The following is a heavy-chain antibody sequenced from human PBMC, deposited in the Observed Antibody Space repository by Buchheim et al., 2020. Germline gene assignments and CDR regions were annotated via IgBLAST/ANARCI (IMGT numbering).Heavy chain of an antibody. V-gene: IGHV4-31*03. CDR1: GGSISSGGYY. D-gene: IGHD3-10*01. CDR2: IYYSGST. J-gene: IGHJ6*03. CDR3: ASGSISEGLLWFGEPMVYMDV. Sequence: QVQLQESGPGLVKPSQTLSLTCTVSGGSISSGGYYWSWIRQHPGKGLEWIGYIYYSGSTYYNPSLKSRVTISVDTSKNQFSLKLSSVTAADTAVYYCASGSISEGLLWFGEPMVYMDVWGKGTT.